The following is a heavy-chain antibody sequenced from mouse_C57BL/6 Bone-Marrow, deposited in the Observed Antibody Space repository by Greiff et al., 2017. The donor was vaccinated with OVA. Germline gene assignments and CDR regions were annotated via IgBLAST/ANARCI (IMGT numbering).Heavy chain of an antibody. J-gene: IGHJ1*03. D-gene: IGHD2-4*01. Sequence: EVQLQQSGPVLVKPGASVKMSCKASGYTFTDYYMNWVKQSHGKSLEWIGVINPYNGGTSYNQKFKGKATLTVDKYSSTAYMELNSLTSEDSAVYYCARSHYDGYFDVWGTGTTVTVSS. V-gene: IGHV1-19*01. CDR3: ARSHYDGYFDV. CDR2: INPYNGGT. CDR1: GYTFTDYY.